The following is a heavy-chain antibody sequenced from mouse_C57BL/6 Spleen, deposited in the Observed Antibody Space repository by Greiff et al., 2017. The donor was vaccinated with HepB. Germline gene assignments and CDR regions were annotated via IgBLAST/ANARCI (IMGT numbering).Heavy chain of an antibody. CDR2: IDPENGDT. J-gene: IGHJ3*01. Sequence: EVQLQESGAELVRPGASVKLSCTASGFNIKDDYMHWVKQRPEQGLEWIGWIDPENGDTEYASKFQGKATITADTSSNTAYLQLSSLTSEDTAVYYGTTGAFTTVVGSPFPDWGQGTLVTVSA. D-gene: IGHD1-1*01. V-gene: IGHV14-4*01. CDR1: GFNIKDDY. CDR3: TTGAFTTVVGSPFPD.